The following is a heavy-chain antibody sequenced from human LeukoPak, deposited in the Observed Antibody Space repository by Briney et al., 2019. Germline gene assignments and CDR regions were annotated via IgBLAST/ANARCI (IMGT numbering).Heavy chain of an antibody. CDR1: GGSISSGIYY. CDR3: ASTDYYGSGSRLMDV. CDR2: MSTSRNT. J-gene: IGHJ6*03. Sequence: SETLSLPRTVSGGSISSGIYYWSWIRQPAGKGLEWIGRMSTSRNTNYNPSLQSRVTISVDTSKNQFSLKLSSVTAADTAVYYCASTDYYGSGSRLMDVWGKGTTVTVSS. D-gene: IGHD3-10*01. V-gene: IGHV4-61*02.